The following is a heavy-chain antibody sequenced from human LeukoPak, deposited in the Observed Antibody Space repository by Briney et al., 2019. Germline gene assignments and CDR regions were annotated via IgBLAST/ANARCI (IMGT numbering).Heavy chain of an antibody. CDR3: ARGRLRFLEYRYYYYMDV. CDR1: GGSISSGSYY. CDR2: IYTSGST. Sequence: SETLSLTCTVSGGSISSGSYYWSWIRQPAGKGLEWIGRIYTSGSTNSNPSLKSRVTISVDTSKNQFSLKLSSVTAADTAVYYCARGRLRFLEYRYYYYMDVWGKGTTVTVSS. D-gene: IGHD3-3*01. V-gene: IGHV4-61*02. J-gene: IGHJ6*03.